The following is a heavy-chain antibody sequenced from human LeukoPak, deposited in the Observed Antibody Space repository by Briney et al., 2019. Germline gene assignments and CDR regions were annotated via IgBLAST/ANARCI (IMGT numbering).Heavy chain of an antibody. CDR3: ARDYYGDYVFDY. J-gene: IGHJ4*02. V-gene: IGHV3-48*01. Sequence: HPGGPRRLSWAPSGFTFSSYSMTWVRQAPGRGREGVSYISSSSSTIYYADSVKGRFTISRDNAKNSLYLQMNSLRAEDTAVYYCARDYYGDYVFDYWGQGTLVTVSS. CDR2: ISSSSSTI. CDR1: GFTFSSYS. D-gene: IGHD4-17*01.